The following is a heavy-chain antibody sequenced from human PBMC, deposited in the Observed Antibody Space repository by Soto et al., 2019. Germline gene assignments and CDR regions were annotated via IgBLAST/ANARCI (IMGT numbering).Heavy chain of an antibody. J-gene: IGHJ4*02. CDR3: AREVPGVTSFDY. CDR1: GYASLSYA. D-gene: IGHD3-10*01. Sequence: QVQLVQSGPEMMQPGASVKVSCKASGYASLSYAMHWVRQVHGQVYEWLGWINAGVDGTMYSERFQGRVRITRDTSANTVYMELNALTSEATAVYYCAREVPGVTSFDYWGQGTLVIVSS. V-gene: IGHV1-3*01. CDR2: INAGVDGT.